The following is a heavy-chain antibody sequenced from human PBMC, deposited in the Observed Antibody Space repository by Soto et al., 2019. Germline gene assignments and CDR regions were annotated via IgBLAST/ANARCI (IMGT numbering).Heavy chain of an antibody. Sequence: PVASSDGDSKGYGYTLTNLLMHLVGQAPGQRLEWMGWINAGNGNTKYSQKFQGRVTITRDTSASTAYMELSSLRSEDTAVYYCAKSATVPAAIAYWGQGTLVTVSS. V-gene: IGHV1-3*01. J-gene: IGHJ4*02. CDR2: INAGNGNT. D-gene: IGHD2-2*02. CDR1: GYTLTNLL. CDR3: AKSATVPAAIAY.